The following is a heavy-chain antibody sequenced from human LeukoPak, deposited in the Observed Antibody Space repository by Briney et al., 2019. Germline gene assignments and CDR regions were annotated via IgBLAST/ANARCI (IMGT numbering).Heavy chain of an antibody. CDR2: TIPIFGTA. CDR3: ASCGGSYSSYYFDY. J-gene: IGHJ4*02. V-gene: IGHV1-69*13. D-gene: IGHD1-26*01. Sequence: SVKVSCKASGGTFSSYAISWVRQAPEQGLEWMGGTIPIFGTANYAQKFQGRVTITADESTSTAYMELSSLRSEDTAVYYCASCGGSYSSYYFDYWGQGTLVTVSS. CDR1: GGTFSSYA.